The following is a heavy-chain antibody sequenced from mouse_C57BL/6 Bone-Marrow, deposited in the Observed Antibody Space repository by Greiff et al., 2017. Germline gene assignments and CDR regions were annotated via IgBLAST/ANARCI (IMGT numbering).Heavy chain of an antibody. V-gene: IGHV5-4*01. J-gene: IGHJ3*01. CDR3: ARDPISPSY. CDR1: GFTFSSYA. CDR2: ISDGGSYT. Sequence: EVKLMESGGGLVKPGGSLKLSCAASGFTFSSYAMSWVRKTPEKRLEWVATISDGGSYTYYPDNVKGRFTISRDNAKNNLYLQMSHLKSEDTAMYYCARDPISPSYWGQGTLVTVSA. D-gene: IGHD6-5*01.